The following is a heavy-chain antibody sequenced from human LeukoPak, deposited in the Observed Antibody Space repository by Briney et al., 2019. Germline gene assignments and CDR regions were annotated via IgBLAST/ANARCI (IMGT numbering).Heavy chain of an antibody. CDR3: AREYSSSSGKALDY. CDR1: SGSLGSYY. V-gene: IGHV4-4*07. CDR2: IYTSGST. D-gene: IGHD6-6*01. Sequence: PSETLSLTCTVSSGSLGSYYWNWLRQPAGKGLEWIGHIYTSGSTNYNPSLESRVTMSVDTSKNQFSLKLNSVTAADTAFYYCAREYSSSSGKALDYWGQGTLVTVSS. J-gene: IGHJ4*02.